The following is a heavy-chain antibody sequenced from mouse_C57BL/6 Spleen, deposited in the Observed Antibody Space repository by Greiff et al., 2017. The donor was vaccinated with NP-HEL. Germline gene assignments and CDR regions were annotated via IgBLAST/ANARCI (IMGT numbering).Heavy chain of an antibody. CDR1: GYAFSSSW. V-gene: IGHV1-82*01. Sequence: VQLQESGPELVKPGASVKISCKASGYAFSSSWMNWVKQRPGKGLEWIGRIYPGDGDTNYNGKFKGKATLTADKSSSTAYMQLSSLTSEDSAVYFCARGYYGFYAMDYWGQGTSVTVSS. CDR2: IYPGDGDT. CDR3: ARGYYGFYAMDY. D-gene: IGHD1-1*01. J-gene: IGHJ4*01.